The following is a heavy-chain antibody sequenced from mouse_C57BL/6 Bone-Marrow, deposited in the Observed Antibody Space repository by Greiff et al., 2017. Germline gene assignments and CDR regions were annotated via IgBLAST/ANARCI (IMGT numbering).Heavy chain of an antibody. CDR2: ISSGGSYT. CDR3: GRRGGLRRYFDV. J-gene: IGHJ1*03. V-gene: IGHV5-6*01. D-gene: IGHD2-2*01. Sequence: EVQGVESGGDLVKPGGSLKLSCAASGFTFSSYGMSWVRQTPDKRLEWVATISSGGSYTYYPDSVKGRFTISRDNAKNTLYLQMSRRKSEDKAMYYCGRRGGLRRYFDVWGTGTTVTVSS. CDR1: GFTFSSYG.